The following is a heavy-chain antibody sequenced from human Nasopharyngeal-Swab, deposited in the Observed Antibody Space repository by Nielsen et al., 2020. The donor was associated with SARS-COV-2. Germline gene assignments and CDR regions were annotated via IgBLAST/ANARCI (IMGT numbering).Heavy chain of an antibody. CDR2: INHSGST. V-gene: IGHV4-34*01. CDR3: ARGRDYGDYVDYFDY. D-gene: IGHD4-17*01. J-gene: IGHJ4*02. Sequence: WIRQPPGRGLEWIGEINHSGSTNYNPSLKSRVTISVDTSKNQFSLKLSPVTAADTAVYYCARGRDYGDYVDYFDYWGQGTPVTVSS.